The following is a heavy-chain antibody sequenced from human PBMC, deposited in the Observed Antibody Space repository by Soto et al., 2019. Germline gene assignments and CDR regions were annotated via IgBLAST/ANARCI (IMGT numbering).Heavy chain of an antibody. D-gene: IGHD6-19*01. Sequence: PGESLKISCKGSGYSFTSYWIGWVRQMPGKGLEWMGIIYPGDSDTRYSPSFQGQVTISADKSISTAYLQWSSLKALDTAMYYCASKAVAGTSAGYYYGMDVWGQGTTVTVSS. CDR3: ASKAVAGTSAGYYYGMDV. CDR2: IYPGDSDT. CDR1: GYSFTSYW. J-gene: IGHJ6*02. V-gene: IGHV5-51*01.